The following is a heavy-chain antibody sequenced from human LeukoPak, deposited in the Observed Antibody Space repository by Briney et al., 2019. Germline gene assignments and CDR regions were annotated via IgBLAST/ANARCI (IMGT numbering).Heavy chain of an antibody. J-gene: IGHJ6*03. CDR2: ISGSGGST. D-gene: IGHD3-9*01. V-gene: IGHV3-23*01. Sequence: GGSLRLSCAASGFTFSSYAMSWVRQAPGKGLEWVSAISGSGGSTYYADSVKGRFTISRDNSKNTLYLQMNSLRAEDTAVYYCAKYTSDFDWLLTYYYYYYYYMDVWGKGTTVTVSS. CDR3: AKYTSDFDWLLTYYYYYYYYMDV. CDR1: GFTFSSYA.